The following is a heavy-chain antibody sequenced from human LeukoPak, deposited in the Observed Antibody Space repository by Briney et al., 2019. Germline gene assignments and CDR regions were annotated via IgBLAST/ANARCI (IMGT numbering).Heavy chain of an antibody. J-gene: IGHJ4*02. CDR3: ARGVRSGN. D-gene: IGHD6-6*01. Sequence: PGGSLRLSCAASGFTFSTYWMTWGRQAPGKGLEWVANIKEDGNEQHYVDSVKGRFTISRDNDKNSLYLQMHSLRVEDTAVYYCARGVRSGNWGQGTLVTVSS. CDR2: IKEDGNEQ. CDR1: GFTFSTYW. V-gene: IGHV3-7*03.